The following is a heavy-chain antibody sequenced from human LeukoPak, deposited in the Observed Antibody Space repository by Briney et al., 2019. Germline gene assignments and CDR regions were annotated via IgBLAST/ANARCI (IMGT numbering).Heavy chain of an antibody. CDR1: GFTFSSYG. D-gene: IGHD3-22*01. CDR2: IWYDGSNK. J-gene: IGHJ4*02. Sequence: RPGGSLRLSCAASGFTFSSYGMHWVRPAPGKGLEWVAVIWYDGSNKYYADSVKGRFTISRDNSKNTLYLQMNSLRAEDTAVYYCARSPSEGGPRITMIVVAEGFDYWGQGTLVTVSS. CDR3: ARSPSEGGPRITMIVVAEGFDY. V-gene: IGHV3-33*01.